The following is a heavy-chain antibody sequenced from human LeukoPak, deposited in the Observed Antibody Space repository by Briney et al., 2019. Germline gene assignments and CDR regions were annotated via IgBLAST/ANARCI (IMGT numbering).Heavy chain of an antibody. J-gene: IGHJ5*02. D-gene: IGHD3-22*01. Sequence: TGGSLRLSCAASGFIFNNYGLIWVRQAPGKGLEWVSAISNDGGGTQYADFVEGRFTISRDNSKNTLFLQMSSLRAEDTALDYCAKGSSGYFADLWGQGTLVTVSS. CDR1: GFIFNNYG. CDR2: ISNDGGGT. V-gene: IGHV3-23*01. CDR3: AKGSSGYFADL.